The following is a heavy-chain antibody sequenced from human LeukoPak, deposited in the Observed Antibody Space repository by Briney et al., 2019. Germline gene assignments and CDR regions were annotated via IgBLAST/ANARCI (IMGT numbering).Heavy chain of an antibody. V-gene: IGHV4-34*01. CDR1: GGSFSGYY. CDR3: ARWSDFWSGYRNFDY. CDR2: INHSGST. J-gene: IGHJ4*02. D-gene: IGHD3-3*01. Sequence: SETLSLTCAVYGGSFSGYYWSWIRQPPGKGLEWIGEINHSGSTNYNPSLKSRVTISVDTSKSQFSLKLSSVTAADTAVYYCARWSDFWSGYRNFDYWGQGTLVTVSS.